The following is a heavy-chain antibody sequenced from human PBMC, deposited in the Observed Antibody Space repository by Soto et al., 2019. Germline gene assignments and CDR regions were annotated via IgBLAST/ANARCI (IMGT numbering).Heavy chain of an antibody. CDR3: AKDPDTLIAVAGYFDY. D-gene: IGHD6-19*01. J-gene: IGHJ4*02. V-gene: IGHV1-69*13. CDR2: IIPIFGTA. Sequence: ASVKVSCKASGGTFSSYAISWVRQAPGQGLEWMGGIIPIFGTANYAQKFQGRVTITADESTSTAYMELSSLRSEDTAVYYCAKDPDTLIAVAGYFDYWGQGTLVTVSS. CDR1: GGTFSSYA.